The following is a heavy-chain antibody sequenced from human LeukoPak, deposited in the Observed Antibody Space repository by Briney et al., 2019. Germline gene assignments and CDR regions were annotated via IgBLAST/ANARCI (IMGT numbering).Heavy chain of an antibody. D-gene: IGHD6-13*01. Sequence: LGGSLRLSCAASGFTFSSYEMNWVRQAPGKGLEWVSYISSSGSTIYYADSVKGRFTISRDNAKNSLYLQMNSLRAEDTAVYYCARAGEGYSSSWYYFDYWGQGTLVTVSS. CDR2: ISSSGSTI. V-gene: IGHV3-48*03. J-gene: IGHJ4*02. CDR3: ARAGEGYSSSWYYFDY. CDR1: GFTFSSYE.